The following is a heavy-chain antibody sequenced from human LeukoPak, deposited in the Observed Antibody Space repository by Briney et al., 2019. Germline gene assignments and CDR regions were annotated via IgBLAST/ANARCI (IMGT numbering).Heavy chain of an antibody. D-gene: IGHD1-26*01. CDR2: INPSGGST. CDR3: ARDHFAVGATTHDAFDI. J-gene: IGHJ3*02. Sequence: ASVKVSCKASGYTFTSYDINWVRQAPGQGLEWMGIINPSGGSTSYAQKFQGRVTMTRDMSTSTVYMELSSLRSEDTAVYYCARDHFAVGATTHDAFDIWGQGTMVTVSS. CDR1: GYTFTSYD. V-gene: IGHV1-46*01.